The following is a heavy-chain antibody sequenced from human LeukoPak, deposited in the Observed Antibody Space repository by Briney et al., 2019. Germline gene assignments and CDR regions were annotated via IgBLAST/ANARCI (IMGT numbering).Heavy chain of an antibody. CDR1: GFTFSSYA. D-gene: IGHD3-22*01. Sequence: GGSLRLSCAASGFTFSSYAMSWVRQAPGKGLEWVSVISGSGGSTYYPDSVKGRFTISRDNSKNTLYLQMNSLRAEDTAVYYCVYYYDSSGYYYFDYWGQGTLVTVSS. J-gene: IGHJ4*02. CDR3: VYYYDSSGYYYFDY. CDR2: ISGSGGST. V-gene: IGHV3-23*01.